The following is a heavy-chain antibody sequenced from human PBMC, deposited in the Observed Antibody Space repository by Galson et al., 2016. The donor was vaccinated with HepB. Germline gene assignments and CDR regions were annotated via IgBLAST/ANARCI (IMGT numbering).Heavy chain of an antibody. J-gene: IGHJ4*02. CDR1: GDSIRNVGRH. V-gene: IGHV4-39*01. CDR3: VRLGTAAAVANRRGSIY. CDR2: IHSSGTS. D-gene: IGHD6-13*01. Sequence: ETLSLTCTVSGDSIRNVGRHWGWFRQSPGKGLEYIGSIHSSGTSYYNPSLPSRVTVSADTSRNQFFLRLTSVTAADTAIYYCVRLGTAAAVANRRGSIYWSQGTRVTVSS.